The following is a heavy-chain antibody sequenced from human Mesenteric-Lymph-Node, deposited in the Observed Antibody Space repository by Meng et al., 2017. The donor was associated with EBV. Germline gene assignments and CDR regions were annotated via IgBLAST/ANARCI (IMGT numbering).Heavy chain of an antibody. Sequence: QAQLVQSGPEVKKPGASVKVSCRSSADTYTSWVRQAPGQGLEWMGWSSIYNDDTHYAETFKARVTMTTDTSTGTVYMELRSLTSDDTAVYYCASGDLYFEKWGQGTLVTVSS. J-gene: IGHJ1*01. CDR1: ADTYTS. CDR2: SSIYNDDT. V-gene: IGHV1-18*01. D-gene: IGHD4-17*01. CDR3: ASGDLYFEK.